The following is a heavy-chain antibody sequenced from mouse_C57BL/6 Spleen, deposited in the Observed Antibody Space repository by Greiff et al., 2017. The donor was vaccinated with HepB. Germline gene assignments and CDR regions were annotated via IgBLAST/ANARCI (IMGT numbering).Heavy chain of an antibody. V-gene: IGHV5-17*01. Sequence: EVKLMESGGGLVKPGGSLKLSCAASGFTFSDYGMHWVRQAPEKGLEWVAYISSGSSTIYYAATVKGRFTISSDNAKHTLFRQMTSLRSEDTAMYYCARRLYDYDPSFAYWGQGTLVTVSA. D-gene: IGHD2-4*01. CDR3: ARRLYDYDPSFAY. CDR1: GFTFSDYG. J-gene: IGHJ3*01. CDR2: ISSGSSTI.